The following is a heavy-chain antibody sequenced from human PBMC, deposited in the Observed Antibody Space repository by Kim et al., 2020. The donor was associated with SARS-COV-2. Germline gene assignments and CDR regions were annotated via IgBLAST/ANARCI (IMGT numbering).Heavy chain of an antibody. CDR1: GYTFTSYY. D-gene: IGHD3-10*01. V-gene: IGHV1-46*01. CDR2: INPSGGST. J-gene: IGHJ4*02. Sequence: ASVKVSCKASGYTFTSYYMHWVRQDPGQGLEWMGIINPSGGSTSYAQKFQGRVTMTRDTSTSTVYMELSSLRSEDTAVYYCARDPESNYGSGCYVFDYWGQGTLVTVSS. CDR3: ARDPESNYGSGCYVFDY.